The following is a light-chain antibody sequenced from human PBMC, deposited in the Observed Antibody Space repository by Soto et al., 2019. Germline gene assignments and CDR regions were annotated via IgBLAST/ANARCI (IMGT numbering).Light chain of an antibody. Sequence: QSVLTQPPSASGSPGQSVTISCTGSSSDVGGYHYVSWYQQHPGKAPKLIIYEVIERPSGVPDRFSGSKSGNTASLTVSGLQADDEADYYCSSYAGSDNLYVFGTGTKLTVL. CDR1: SSDVGGYHY. V-gene: IGLV2-8*01. J-gene: IGLJ1*01. CDR2: EVI. CDR3: SSYAGSDNLYV.